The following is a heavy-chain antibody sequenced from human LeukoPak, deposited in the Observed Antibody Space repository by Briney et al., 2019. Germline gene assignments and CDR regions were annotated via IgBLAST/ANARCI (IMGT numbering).Heavy chain of an antibody. CDR3: ARDRGNGFNSYFFDY. CDR2: ISYDGSSR. D-gene: IGHD5-24*01. Sequence: GGSLRLSCAASGFSFNNFAMYWVRQAPGKGLEWVAHISYDGSSRYNEDSVKGRFTISRDNAKNSLFLQMNSLRAEDTALYYCARDRGNGFNSYFFDYWGQGTLVTVSS. J-gene: IGHJ4*02. V-gene: IGHV3-30*04. CDR1: GFSFNNFA.